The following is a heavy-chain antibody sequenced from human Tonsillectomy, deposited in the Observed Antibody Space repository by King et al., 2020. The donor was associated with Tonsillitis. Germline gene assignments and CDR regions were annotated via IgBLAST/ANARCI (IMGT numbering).Heavy chain of an antibody. CDR3: ARDSPYSGSYEYHFEY. D-gene: IGHD1-26*01. Sequence: VQLVESGGGLVQPGGSLRLSCAASGFTFSNYWMSWVRQPPGKGLEWLATIRPDGSERKYVDSVRGRFTISRDNAKNSVYLQMNSLRAEDTAVYYCARDSPYSGSYEYHFEYWGQGILVTVSS. CDR1: GFTFSNYW. J-gene: IGHJ4*02. CDR2: IRPDGSER. V-gene: IGHV3-7*01.